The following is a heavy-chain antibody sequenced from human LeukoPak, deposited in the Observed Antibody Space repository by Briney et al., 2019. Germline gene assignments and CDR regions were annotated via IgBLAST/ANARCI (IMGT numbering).Heavy chain of an antibody. V-gene: IGHV3-30-3*01. CDR3: ARDRGIAAAGKDY. CDR2: ISYDGSNK. J-gene: IGHJ4*02. D-gene: IGHD6-13*01. Sequence: PGRSLRLSCAASGFTFSSYAMHWVRQAPGKGLEWVAVISYDGSNKYYADSVKGRFTISRDNSKNTLYLQMNSLRAEDTAVYYCARDRGIAAAGKDYWGQGTLVTVSS. CDR1: GFTFSSYA.